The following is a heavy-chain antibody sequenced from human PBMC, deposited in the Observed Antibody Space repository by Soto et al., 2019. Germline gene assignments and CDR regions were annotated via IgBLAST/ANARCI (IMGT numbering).Heavy chain of an antibody. Sequence: QVQLQESGPGLVKPSETLSLTCTVSGGSVSSGSYYWSWIRQPPGKGLEWIGYIYYSGSTNYNPSLKSRVTISVDTSKNQFSLKLSSVTAADTAVYYCASASYSGSLAMIAFDIWGQGTMVTVSS. CDR3: ASASYSGSLAMIAFDI. CDR2: IYYSGST. V-gene: IGHV4-61*01. D-gene: IGHD1-26*01. J-gene: IGHJ3*02. CDR1: GGSVSSGSYY.